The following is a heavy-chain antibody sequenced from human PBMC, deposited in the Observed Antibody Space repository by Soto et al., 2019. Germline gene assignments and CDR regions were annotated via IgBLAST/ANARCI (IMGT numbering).Heavy chain of an antibody. Sequence: EVQLVESGGGLVQPGGSLRLSCAASGFIFSTYSMNWVRQAPGKGLEWISFINSGSTSIYYADSVRGRFTISRDNVANSLFLQMNSLRDEDTAVYYCARLYSTSTVSRWFDPWGQGTLVTVSS. V-gene: IGHV3-48*02. CDR1: GFIFSTYS. CDR2: INSGSTSI. CDR3: ARLYSTSTVSRWFDP. J-gene: IGHJ5*02. D-gene: IGHD6-13*01.